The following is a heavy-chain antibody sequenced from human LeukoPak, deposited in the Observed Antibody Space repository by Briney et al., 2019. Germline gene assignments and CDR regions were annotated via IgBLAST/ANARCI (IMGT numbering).Heavy chain of an antibody. J-gene: IGHJ2*01. CDR3: ARGIRDGYGYWYFDL. V-gene: IGHV4-34*01. CDR2: INHSGST. CDR1: GGSFSGYY. D-gene: IGHD5-24*01. Sequence: SETLSLTCAVYGGSFSGYYWSWIRQPPGKGLEWIGEINHSGSTNYNPSLKSRVTISVDTSKNQFSLKLSSVTAADTAVYYCARGIRDGYGYWYFDLWGRGTLVTVSS.